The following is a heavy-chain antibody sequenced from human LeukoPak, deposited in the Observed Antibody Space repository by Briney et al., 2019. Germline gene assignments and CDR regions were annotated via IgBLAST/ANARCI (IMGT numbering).Heavy chain of an antibody. V-gene: IGHV4-39*01. CDR3: ARGYYDILTGYYISY. J-gene: IGHJ4*02. Sequence: PSETLSLTCTVSGGSISSSSDYWGWIRQPPGKGLEWIGSIYYSGSTDYNPSLKGRVTISVDTSKNQFSLKVTSVTAADTAVYYCARGYYDILTGYYISYWGQGTLVTVSS. CDR1: GGSISSSSDY. CDR2: IYYSGST. D-gene: IGHD3-9*01.